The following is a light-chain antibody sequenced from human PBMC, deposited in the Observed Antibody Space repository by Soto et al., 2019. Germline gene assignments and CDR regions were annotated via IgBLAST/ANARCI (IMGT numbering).Light chain of an antibody. CDR3: SSYAGSNNFFYV. Sequence: QSVLTQPPSGSGSPGQSATISCTGTSSDVGGYNYVSWYQQHPGKAPKLMIYEVSKRPSGVPDRFSGSKSGNTASLTVSGLQAEDEADYYCSSYAGSNNFFYVFGTGTKVTVL. CDR1: SSDVGGYNY. V-gene: IGLV2-8*01. CDR2: EVS. J-gene: IGLJ1*01.